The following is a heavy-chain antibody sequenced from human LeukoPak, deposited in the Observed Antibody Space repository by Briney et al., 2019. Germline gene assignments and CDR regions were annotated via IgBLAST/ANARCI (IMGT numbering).Heavy chain of an antibody. D-gene: IGHD2-2*01. CDR3: AGYCSSTSCYEGGD. V-gene: IGHV3-21*01. CDR2: ISSSSSYI. CDR1: GYTFSSYS. Sequence: GGSLRLSCAASGYTFSSYSMNWVRQAPGKGLEWVSSISSSSSYIYYADSVKGRFTISRDNAKNSLYLQMNSLRAEDTAVYYCAGYCSSTSCYEGGDWGQGTLVTVSS. J-gene: IGHJ4*02.